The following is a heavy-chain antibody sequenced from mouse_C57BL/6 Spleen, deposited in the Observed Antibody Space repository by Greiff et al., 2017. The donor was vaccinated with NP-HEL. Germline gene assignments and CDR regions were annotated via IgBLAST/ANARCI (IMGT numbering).Heavy chain of an antibody. Sequence: EVQVVESGPELVKPGASVKMSCKASGYTFTDYNMHWVKQSHGKSLEWIGYINPNNGGTSYNQKFKGKATLTVNKSSSTAYMELRSLTSEDSAVYCCARHYGGSYGYFDVWGTGTTVTVSS. V-gene: IGHV1-22*01. J-gene: IGHJ1*03. CDR3: ARHYGGSYGYFDV. D-gene: IGHD1-1*01. CDR2: INPNNGGT. CDR1: GYTFTDYN.